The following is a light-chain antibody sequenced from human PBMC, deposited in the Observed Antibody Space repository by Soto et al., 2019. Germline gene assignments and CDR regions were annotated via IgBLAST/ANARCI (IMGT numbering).Light chain of an antibody. CDR2: GAS. J-gene: IGKJ4*01. V-gene: IGKV3-15*01. CDR3: QQYSNWPLT. Sequence: EILLTQSPATLSLSPGERATLSCRASQSVTNSYLAWYQQKPGQAPRLLIFGASTRAAGIPARFSGSGSGTEFTLTISSLQSEDFAVYYCQQYSNWPLTFGGGTKVDIK. CDR1: QSVTNSY.